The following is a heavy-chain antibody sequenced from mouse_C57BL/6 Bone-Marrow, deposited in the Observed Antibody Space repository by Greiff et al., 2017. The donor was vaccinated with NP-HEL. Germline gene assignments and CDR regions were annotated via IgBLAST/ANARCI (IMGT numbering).Heavy chain of an antibody. V-gene: IGHV2-2*01. J-gene: IGHJ4*01. Sequence: QVHVKQSGPGLVQPSQSLSITCTVSGFSLTSYGVHWVRQSPGKGLEWLGVIWSGGSTDYNAAFISRLSISKDNSKSQVFFKMNSLQADDTAIYYCARKGYSNSSYAMDYWGQGTSVTVSS. D-gene: IGHD2-5*01. CDR1: GFSLTSYG. CDR3: ARKGYSNSSYAMDY. CDR2: IWSGGST.